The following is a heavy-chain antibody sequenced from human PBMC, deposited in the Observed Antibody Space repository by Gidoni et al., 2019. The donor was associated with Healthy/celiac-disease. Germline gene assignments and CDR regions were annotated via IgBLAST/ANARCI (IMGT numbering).Heavy chain of an antibody. CDR3: ARDWSDYYDSSGYYYYGMDV. D-gene: IGHD3-22*01. CDR2: INPHSGGT. CDR1: GYTFTGYY. V-gene: IGHV1-2*02. J-gene: IGHJ6*02. Sequence: QVQLVQSGAEVKKPGASVKVSCKASGYTFTGYYMHWVRQAPGQGLEWMGWINPHSGGTNYAQKFQGRVTMTRDTSISSAYMELSRLRSDDTAVYYCARDWSDYYDSSGYYYYGMDVWGQGTTVTVSS.